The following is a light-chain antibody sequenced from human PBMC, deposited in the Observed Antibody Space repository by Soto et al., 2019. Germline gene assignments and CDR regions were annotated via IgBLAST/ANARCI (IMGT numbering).Light chain of an antibody. CDR3: SSYAGSNNFVV. J-gene: IGLJ2*01. CDR2: EVS. V-gene: IGLV2-8*01. CDR1: SSDVGVYNY. Sequence: QSVLTQPPSASGSPGQSVTISCTGTSSDVGVYNYVSWYQQHPGKAPKLMIYEVSKRPSGVPDRFSGSKSGNTASLTVSGLQAEDEADYYCSSYAGSNNFVVFGGGTKLTVL.